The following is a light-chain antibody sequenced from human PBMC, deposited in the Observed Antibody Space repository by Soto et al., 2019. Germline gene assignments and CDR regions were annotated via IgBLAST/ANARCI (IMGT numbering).Light chain of an antibody. CDR3: TSYAGNSNYV. CDR1: TNDVGGFNY. J-gene: IGLJ1*01. Sequence: QSALTQPPSASGSVGQSVTISCTGPTNDVGGFNYVSWYQQHPGRVPKLIIYEVDKRPSGVPDRFSGSKSGNTASLTVSGLQADDEADYYCTSYAGNSNYVFGTGTKLTVL. V-gene: IGLV2-8*01. CDR2: EVD.